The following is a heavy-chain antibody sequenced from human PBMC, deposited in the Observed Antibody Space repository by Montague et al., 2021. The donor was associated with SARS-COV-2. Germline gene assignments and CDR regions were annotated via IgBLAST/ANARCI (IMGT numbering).Heavy chain of an antibody. CDR1: GGSFSGYN. CDR3: ARGVPDY. CDR2: INDSGGT. Sequence: SETLSLTCAVYGGSFSGYNWGWIRQSPGKGLEWIGQINDSGGTKYNPSLKSRVTISLDTSKNQFSLKLSSVTAADTAVYYCARGVPDYWGQGTLVTVSS. J-gene: IGHJ4*02. D-gene: IGHD4/OR15-4a*01. V-gene: IGHV4-34*01.